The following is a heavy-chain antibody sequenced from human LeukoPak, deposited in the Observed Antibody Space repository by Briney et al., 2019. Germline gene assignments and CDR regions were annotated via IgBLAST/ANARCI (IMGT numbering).Heavy chain of an antibody. D-gene: IGHD4-23*01. Sequence: GGSLRLSCAAPGFTFSNYWMSWVRQAPEKGLEWVANVKQDGSVKQYMDSMKGRITISRDNAKKSLYLQMNSLRAEDTAVYYCARDRDDGGFEYWGQGTLVTVSS. CDR3: ARDRDDGGFEY. CDR2: VKQDGSVK. V-gene: IGHV3-7*01. CDR1: GFTFSNYW. J-gene: IGHJ4*02.